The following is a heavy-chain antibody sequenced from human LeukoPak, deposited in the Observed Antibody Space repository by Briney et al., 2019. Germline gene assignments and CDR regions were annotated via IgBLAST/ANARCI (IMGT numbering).Heavy chain of an antibody. Sequence: GGSLRLSCAASGFTVSNNYMSWARQAPGKGLEWVSLIYSGGSTYYADSVKGRFTISRDNSKNTLYLQMNSLRAEVTAVYYCAKSSGYYYRGPVYYFDYWGQGTLVTVSS. CDR3: AKSSGYYYRGPVYYFDY. J-gene: IGHJ4*02. V-gene: IGHV3-53*01. CDR1: GFTVSNNY. CDR2: IYSGGST. D-gene: IGHD3-22*01.